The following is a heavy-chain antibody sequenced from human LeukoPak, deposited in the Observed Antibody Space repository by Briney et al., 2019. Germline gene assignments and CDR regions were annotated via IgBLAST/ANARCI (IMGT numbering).Heavy chain of an antibody. CDR1: GGXVSSGSYY. CDR3: ARLDYYDSSGHIDY. J-gene: IGHJ4*02. D-gene: IGHD3-22*01. V-gene: IGHV4-61*01. CDR2: IYYSGST. Sequence: SETLSLTCTVSGGXVSSGSYYWSWIRQPPGKGLEWVGYIYYSGSTNSNPSLKSRVTISVDTSKNQFSLKLSSVTAADAAVYYCARLDYYDSSGHIDYWGQGTLVTVSS.